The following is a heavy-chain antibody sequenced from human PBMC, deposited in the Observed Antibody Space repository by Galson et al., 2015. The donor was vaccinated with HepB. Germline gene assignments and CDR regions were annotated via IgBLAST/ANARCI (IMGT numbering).Heavy chain of an antibody. CDR3: ARDIRVVDLVQKSSGYYSGDAFDI. D-gene: IGHD3-22*01. CDR2: IYYSGST. Sequence: TLSLTCTVSGGSISSSSYYWGWIRQHPGKGLEWIGYIYYSGSTYYNPSLKSRVTISVDTSKNQFSLKLSSVTAADTAVYYCARDIRVVDLVQKSSGYYSGDAFDIWGQGTMVTVSS. CDR1: GGSISSSSYY. V-gene: IGHV4-31*03. J-gene: IGHJ3*02.